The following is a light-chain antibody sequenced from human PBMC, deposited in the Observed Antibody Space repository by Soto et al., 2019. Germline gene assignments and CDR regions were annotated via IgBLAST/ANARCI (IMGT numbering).Light chain of an antibody. CDR1: QSISSC. Sequence: DGQMTQSPSSLSASFGDRVTITCRASQSISSCLAWYQQKPGKVPKLLIYDASSLESGVPSRFSGGGSGTEFTLTISSLQPDDFATYYCQQYDSYPWTFGQGTKVAI. V-gene: IGKV1-5*01. CDR3: QQYDSYPWT. J-gene: IGKJ1*01. CDR2: DAS.